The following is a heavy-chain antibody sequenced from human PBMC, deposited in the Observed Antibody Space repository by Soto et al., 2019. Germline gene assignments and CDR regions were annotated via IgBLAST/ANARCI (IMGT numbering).Heavy chain of an antibody. Sequence: QAQLVQSGAELKKPGASVKVSCKTSGYPFIDYGITWVRQAPGQGLEWMGWISAYSGNTLYAQKLQDRVIMTIDTTTDTAHRELRSLRSDDTALYYCARCARVTPFGECRFDPWGQGTLVTVSS. D-gene: IGHD3-3*01. V-gene: IGHV1-18*01. CDR1: GYPFIDYG. J-gene: IGHJ5*02. CDR3: ARCARVTPFGECRFDP. CDR2: ISAYSGNT.